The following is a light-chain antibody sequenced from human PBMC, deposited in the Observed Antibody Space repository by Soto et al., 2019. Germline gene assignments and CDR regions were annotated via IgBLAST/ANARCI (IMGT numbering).Light chain of an antibody. CDR2: DAS. V-gene: IGKV3-11*01. J-gene: IGKJ5*01. CDR3: QQRNDWRRGT. Sequence: EIVLTQSPATXSXXPXXXXXXXXSASQSVSRYLAWYQQKPGQAPRLLIYDASNRATGVPVRFSGSGSGTDFTLTISSLEPEDFAVYYCQQRNDWRRGTFGQGTRLEI. CDR1: QSVSRY.